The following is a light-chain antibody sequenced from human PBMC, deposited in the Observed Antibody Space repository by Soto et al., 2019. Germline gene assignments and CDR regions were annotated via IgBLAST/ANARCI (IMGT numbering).Light chain of an antibody. Sequence: DIQMTQSPSTLSVSVGDRVTITCRASQSISSWLAWYQQKPGKAPKLLIYKASSLESGVPSRFSGSGSGTEFTLTISSLQPDDFATYYCQQYNSYWTFGQGTKVEMK. CDR2: KAS. CDR1: QSISSW. CDR3: QQYNSYWT. V-gene: IGKV1-5*03. J-gene: IGKJ1*01.